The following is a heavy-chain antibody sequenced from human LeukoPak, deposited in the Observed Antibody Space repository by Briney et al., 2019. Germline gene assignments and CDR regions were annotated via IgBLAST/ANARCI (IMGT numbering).Heavy chain of an antibody. CDR2: INHSGST. Sequence: SETLSLTCAVYGGSFSGYYWSWIRQPPGKGLEWIGEINHSGSTNYNPSLKSRVTISVDTSKNQFSLKLSSVTAADTAVYYCARGRRYDFWSGYYRWWGQGTLVTVSS. CDR3: ARGRRYDFWSGYYRW. J-gene: IGHJ4*02. CDR1: GGSFSGYY. D-gene: IGHD3-3*01. V-gene: IGHV4-34*01.